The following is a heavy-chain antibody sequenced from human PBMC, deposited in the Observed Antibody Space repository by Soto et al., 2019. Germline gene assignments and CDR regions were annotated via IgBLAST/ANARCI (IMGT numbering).Heavy chain of an antibody. CDR1: GFTFSIYA. D-gene: IGHD3-22*01. CDR3: VKGEYYYDSSGYYPFDY. V-gene: IGHV3-64D*06. CDR2: ISTNGGST. Sequence: PGGSLRLSCSASGFTFSIYAMHWVRQAPGKGLEYVSSISTNGGSTHYADSVKGRFTISRDNSKNTQYLQMSSLRADDTAAYYCVKGEYYYDSSGYYPFDYWGQGTLVTVSS. J-gene: IGHJ4*02.